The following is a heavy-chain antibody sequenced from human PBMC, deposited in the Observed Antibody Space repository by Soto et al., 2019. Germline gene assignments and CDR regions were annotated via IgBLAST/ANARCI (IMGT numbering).Heavy chain of an antibody. CDR1: GGSISSSSYY. D-gene: IGHD3-3*01. CDR2: IYYSGST. CDR3: ATGLEWLSMAQYYFDY. J-gene: IGHJ4*02. V-gene: IGHV4-39*01. Sequence: SETLSLTCTVSGGSISSSSYYWGWIRQPPGKGLEWIGSIYYSGSTYYNPSLKSRVTISVDTSKNQFSLKLSSETAADTAVYYCATGLEWLSMAQYYFDYWGQATLVTVSS.